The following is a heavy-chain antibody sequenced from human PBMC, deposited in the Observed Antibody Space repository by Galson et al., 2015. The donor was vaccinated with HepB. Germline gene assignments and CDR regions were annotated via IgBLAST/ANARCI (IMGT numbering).Heavy chain of an antibody. CDR2: IYYSGST. CDR3: ARDISGTVAFDI. J-gene: IGHJ3*02. Sequence: TLSLTCTVSGGSISSGGYYWSWIRQHPGKGLEWIGYIYYSGSTYYNPSLKSRVTISVDTSKNQLSLKLSSVTAADTAVYYCARDISGTVAFDIWGQGTMVTVSS. D-gene: IGHD1-1*01. CDR1: GGSISSGGYY. V-gene: IGHV4-31*03.